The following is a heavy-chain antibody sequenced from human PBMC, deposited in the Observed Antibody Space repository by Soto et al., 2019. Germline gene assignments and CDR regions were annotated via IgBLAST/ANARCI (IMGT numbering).Heavy chain of an antibody. D-gene: IGHD4-17*01. CDR2: INTANGKP. CDR3: ARGAGRRPVTRAFDI. V-gene: IGHV1-3*04. Sequence: QVQLLQSGAEVKMPGASVTLSCKASGYNLTNXALXXLRQAPGQRPEWLGWINTANGKPMFSQKFQDRXTXXXXXXXXXXXXXXXXXXXEDTAIYYCARGAGRRPVTRAFDIWGQGTVVTVSS. CDR1: GYNLTNXA. J-gene: IGHJ3*02.